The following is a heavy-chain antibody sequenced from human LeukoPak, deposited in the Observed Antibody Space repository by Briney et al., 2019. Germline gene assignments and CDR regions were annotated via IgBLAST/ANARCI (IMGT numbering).Heavy chain of an antibody. J-gene: IGHJ4*02. CDR1: GFTFSNYD. D-gene: IGHD3-22*01. CDR3: ANWREGVVADFES. V-gene: IGHV3-23*01. Sequence: GGSLRLSCAASGFTFSNYDMSWARQAPETGLEWVSAISASGHNTYYADSVKGRFTISRDNPKNTLYLQMNSLRAEDTAIYYCANWREGVVADFESWGQGSLVSVSS. CDR2: ISASGHNT.